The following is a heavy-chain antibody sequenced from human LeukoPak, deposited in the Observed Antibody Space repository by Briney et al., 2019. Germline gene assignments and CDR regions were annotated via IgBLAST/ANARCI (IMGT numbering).Heavy chain of an antibody. V-gene: IGHV4-30-2*01. CDR2: IYHSGST. CDR3: ARIADQWWFDP. J-gene: IGHJ5*02. Sequence: SETLSLTCAVSGGSISSGGFSLTWIRQPPGKGLEWIGYIYHSGSTYYSPSLESRVTISVERSKNQFSLNLSSVTAADTAVYYCARIADQWWFDPWGQGTLVTVSS. CDR1: GGSISSGGFS. D-gene: IGHD6-19*01.